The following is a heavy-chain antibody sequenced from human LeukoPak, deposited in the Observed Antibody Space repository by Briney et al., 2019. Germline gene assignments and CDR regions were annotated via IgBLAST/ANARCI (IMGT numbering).Heavy chain of an antibody. Sequence: SGGSLRLSCAASGFTFSSYAMTWVRQAPGKGLEWISAISGSAYSTSYADSVKGRFTISRDNSKNTLYLQMNSLRAEGTAIYYCARNTSGFKLGDAFDIWGQGTMVTVSS. CDR1: GFTFSSYA. CDR3: ARNTSGFKLGDAFDI. V-gene: IGHV3-23*01. CDR2: ISGSAYST. D-gene: IGHD3-22*01. J-gene: IGHJ3*02.